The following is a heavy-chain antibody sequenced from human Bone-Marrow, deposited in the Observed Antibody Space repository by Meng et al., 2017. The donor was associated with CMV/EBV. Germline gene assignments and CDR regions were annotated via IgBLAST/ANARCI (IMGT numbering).Heavy chain of an antibody. CDR2: ISGSGRST. V-gene: IGHV3-23*01. CDR1: GFTCTSYA. J-gene: IGHJ4*02. CDR3: AKDAGYNYGYFDS. D-gene: IGHD5-18*01. Sequence: ATSGFTCTSYAMICVRQGPGKGLEWVSAISGSGRSTYYADSVKGRFTISRDNSKNTLYLQLNSLRANDTAVDFCAKDAGYNYGYFDSWGQGTLVTVSS.